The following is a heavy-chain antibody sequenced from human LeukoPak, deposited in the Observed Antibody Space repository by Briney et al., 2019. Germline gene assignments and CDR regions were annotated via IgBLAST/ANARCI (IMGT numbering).Heavy chain of an antibody. J-gene: IGHJ4*02. Sequence: GASVKVSCKASGYTFRSYGISWVRQAPGQGLEWMGWISSLSGDTNYAQKFQGRVTLTTDTSTSTAYMELRSLRSDDTAVYYCARDLGPFDSWGQGSLVIVSS. CDR1: GYTFRSYG. D-gene: IGHD3-16*01. CDR2: ISSLSGDT. CDR3: ARDLGPFDS. V-gene: IGHV1-18*01.